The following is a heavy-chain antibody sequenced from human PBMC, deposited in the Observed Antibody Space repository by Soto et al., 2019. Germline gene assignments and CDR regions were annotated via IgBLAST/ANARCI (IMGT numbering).Heavy chain of an antibody. V-gene: IGHV1-3*01. Sequence: ASVKVSCKASGYTFTSYAMHWVRQAPGQRLEWMGWINAGNGNIKYSQKFQGRVTITRDTSASTAYMELSSLRSEDTAVYYCAREVLHSNDYGDYRASYWFDPWGQGTLVTVSS. D-gene: IGHD4-17*01. J-gene: IGHJ5*02. CDR3: AREVLHSNDYGDYRASYWFDP. CDR2: INAGNGNI. CDR1: GYTFTSYA.